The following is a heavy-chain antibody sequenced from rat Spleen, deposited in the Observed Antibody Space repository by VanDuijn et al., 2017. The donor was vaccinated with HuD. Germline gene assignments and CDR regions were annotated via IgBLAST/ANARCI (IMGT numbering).Heavy chain of an antibody. J-gene: IGHJ2*01. CDR1: GFTFSDYN. Sequence: EVQLVESDGGLVQPGRSLKLSCAASGFTFSDYNMAWVRQAPKKGLEWVAYISYDGGSTYYRDSVKGRFTISRDNAKSTLYLQMDSLRSEDTATYYCTTLITTPYFDYWGQGVMVTVSS. CDR3: TTLITTPYFDY. V-gene: IGHV5-20*01. CDR2: ISYDGGST. D-gene: IGHD1-10*01.